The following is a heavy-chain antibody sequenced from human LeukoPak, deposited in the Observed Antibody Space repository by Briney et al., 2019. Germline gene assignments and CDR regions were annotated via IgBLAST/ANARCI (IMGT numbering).Heavy chain of an antibody. Sequence: SETLSLTCAVYGGSFSGYYWSWIRQPPGKGLEWIGEINHSGSTNYNPSLKSRVTISVDTSKNQFSLKLSSVTAADTAVYYCARGLRITMIVVVKFDYWGQGTLVTVSS. J-gene: IGHJ4*02. CDR3: ARGLRITMIVVVKFDY. V-gene: IGHV4-34*01. D-gene: IGHD3-22*01. CDR1: GGSFSGYY. CDR2: INHSGST.